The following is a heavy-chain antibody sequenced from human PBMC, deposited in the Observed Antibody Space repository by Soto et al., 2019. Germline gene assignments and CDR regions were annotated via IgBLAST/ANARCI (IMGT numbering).Heavy chain of an antibody. V-gene: IGHV1-18*01. Sequence: ASVNVSFKASGYTFTSYGISWVRQAPGQWLEWMGWISAYNGNTNYAQKLQGRVTMTTDTSTSTAYMELRSLRSDDTAVYYCARWVVAAAGAYYYYYGMDVWGQGTTVTVSS. CDR2: ISAYNGNT. J-gene: IGHJ6*02. CDR1: GYTFTSYG. CDR3: ARWVVAAAGAYYYYYGMDV. D-gene: IGHD6-13*01.